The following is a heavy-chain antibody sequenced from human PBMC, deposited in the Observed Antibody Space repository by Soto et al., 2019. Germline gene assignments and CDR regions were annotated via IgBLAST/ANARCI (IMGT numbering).Heavy chain of an antibody. Sequence: GGSLTLSCAACGFTFTNWYMNWVQQAPGKGLEWVSGISRNGSRTHYADSVKGRFTISRDNAENTVYLQMNSLRAEDTAVYYCARGVRNYYGMDVWGQGTTVTVSS. V-gene: IGHV3-35*01. CDR1: GFTFTNWY. J-gene: IGHJ6*02. CDR3: ARGVRNYYGMDV. CDR2: ISRNGSRT.